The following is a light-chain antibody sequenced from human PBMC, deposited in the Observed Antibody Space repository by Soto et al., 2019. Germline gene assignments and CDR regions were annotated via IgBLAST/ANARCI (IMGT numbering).Light chain of an antibody. V-gene: IGLV2-14*01. Sequence: QSALTQPASVSGSPGQSIPISCIGTSSDVGNDKVVSWYQQHPGKAPKLIIYEVSYRPSGVSNRFSGSKSGNTASLIISGLQADDEGDYFCSSYTSLSTLVFGGGTKLTVL. CDR1: SSDVGNDKV. J-gene: IGLJ2*01. CDR2: EVS. CDR3: SSYTSLSTLV.